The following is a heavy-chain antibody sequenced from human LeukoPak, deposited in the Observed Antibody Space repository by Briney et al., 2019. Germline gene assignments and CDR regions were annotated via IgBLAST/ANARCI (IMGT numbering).Heavy chain of an antibody. D-gene: IGHD4-17*01. J-gene: IGHJ4*02. Sequence: ASVKVSCKASGYTFTSYYMHWVRQAPGQGLEWMGIINPSGGSTSYAQKFQGRVTMTRDMSTSTVYMELSSLRSEDTAVYYCARELDDYGDYEGLVNWGQGTLVTVSS. CDR1: GYTFTSYY. CDR3: ARELDDYGDYEGLVN. CDR2: INPSGGST. V-gene: IGHV1-46*01.